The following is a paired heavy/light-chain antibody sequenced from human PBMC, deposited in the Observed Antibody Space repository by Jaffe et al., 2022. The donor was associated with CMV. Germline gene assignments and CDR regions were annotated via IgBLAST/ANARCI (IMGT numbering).Light chain of an antibody. CDR1: QSIDNW. J-gene: IGKJ1*01. Sequence: DVQMTQSPSIVSASVGDRVTITCRASQSIDNWLAWYQQKPGRAPKLLIYKSSSLEGGVPARFSGSGSGTEFTLTISSLQPDDFATYYCQRYNSYSQTFGQGTKVEIK. CDR2: KSS. V-gene: IGKV1-5*03. CDR3: QRYNSYSQT.
Heavy chain of an antibody. CDR1: GFIFSDYY. D-gene: IGHD3-22*01. V-gene: IGHV3-11*01. J-gene: IGHJ6*02. CDR3: ARGSASDYYESSDYYYPYRHTYYGLDV. CDR2: ISGSGSTK. Sequence: QVQLVESGGGVVKPGRSLRLSCAASGFIFSDYYMTWVRQSPEKGLEWVSYISGSGSTKHYADSVKGRFTISRDNAENSLYLQLNSLRAEDTAVYYCARGSASDYYESSDYYYPYRHTYYGLDVWGQGTTVIVSS.